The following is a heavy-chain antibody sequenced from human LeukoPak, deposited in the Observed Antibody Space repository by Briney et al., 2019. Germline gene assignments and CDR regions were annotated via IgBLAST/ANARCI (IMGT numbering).Heavy chain of an antibody. J-gene: IGHJ4*02. D-gene: IGHD5-18*01. CDR1: GFTFSSYE. CDR3: ARALHSYGYSY. CDR2: ISSSSSTI. V-gene: IGHV3-48*01. Sequence: GGSLRLSCAASGFTFSSYEMNWVRQAPGKGLEWVSYISSSSSTIYYADSVKGRFTISRDNAKNSLYLQMNSLRAEDTAVYYCARALHSYGYSYWGQGTLVTVSS.